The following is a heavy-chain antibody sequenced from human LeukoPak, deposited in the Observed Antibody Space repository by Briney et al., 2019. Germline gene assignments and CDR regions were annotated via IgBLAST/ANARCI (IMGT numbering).Heavy chain of an antibody. V-gene: IGHV1-2*02. J-gene: IGHJ5*02. D-gene: IGHD3-10*01. CDR1: GYTFTGYY. CDR3: ARNGTTMVRGVHWFDP. Sequence: GASVKVSCKASGYTFTGYYMHWVRQAPGQGLEWMGWINPNSGGTNYAQKFQGRVTMTRDTSISTAYMELSRLRSDDTAVYYCARNGTTMVRGVHWFDPWGQGTLVTVSS. CDR2: INPNSGGT.